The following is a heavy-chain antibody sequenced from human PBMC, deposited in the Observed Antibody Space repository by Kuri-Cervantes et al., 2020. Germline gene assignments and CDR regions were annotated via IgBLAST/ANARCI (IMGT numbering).Heavy chain of an antibody. CDR1: GYTFTSYG. CDR2: IDPNSGGT. CDR3: ARDRRRPYCSGGSCYSGGWFDP. Sequence: GGSLRLSCKASGYTFTSYGISWVRQAPGQGLEWMGWIDPNSGGTNYAQKFQGRVTMTRDTSISTAYMELSRLRSDDTAVYYCARDRRRPYCSGGSCYSGGWFDPWGQGTLVTVSS. D-gene: IGHD2-15*01. J-gene: IGHJ5*02. V-gene: IGHV1-2*02.